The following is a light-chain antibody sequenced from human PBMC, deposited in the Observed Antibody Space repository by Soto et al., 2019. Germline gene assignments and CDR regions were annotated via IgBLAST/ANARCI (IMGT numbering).Light chain of an antibody. CDR3: HQYLTNSWT. J-gene: IGKJ1*01. V-gene: IGKV4-1*01. CDR1: QSVLYSSNNKNY. Sequence: IVMTQSPDSLAVSLGESATISCKSSQSVLYSSNNKNYLAWYQQKPGQSPKLLIYWASIRESGVPDRFSGSGSGTDFTLTISNLQAEDVAVYYCHQYLTNSWTFXQGTKVDIK. CDR2: WAS.